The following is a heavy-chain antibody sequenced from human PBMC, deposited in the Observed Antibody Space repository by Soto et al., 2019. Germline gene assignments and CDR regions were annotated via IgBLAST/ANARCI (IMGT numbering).Heavy chain of an antibody. D-gene: IGHD2-2*01. V-gene: IGHV4-59*08. CDR3: ARGENVVVPAAMGLVAYYYYYYMDV. CDR2: IYYSGST. Sequence: SETLSLTCTISGGSISSYYWSWIRQPPWKGLEWIGYIYYSGSTNYNPSLKSRVTISVDTSKNQFSLKLSSVTAADTAVYYCARGENVVVPAAMGLVAYYYYYYMDVWGKGTTVTVSS. CDR1: GGSISSYY. J-gene: IGHJ6*03.